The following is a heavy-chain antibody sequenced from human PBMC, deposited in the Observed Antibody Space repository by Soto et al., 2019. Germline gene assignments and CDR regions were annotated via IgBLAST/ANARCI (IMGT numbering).Heavy chain of an antibody. CDR2: IWYDGSNK. Sequence: LRLSCAASGFTFSSYGMHWVRQAPGKGLEWVAVIWYDGSNKYYADSVKGRFTISRDNSKNTLYLQMNSLRAEDTAVYYCARDLSGYSSGYFDYWGQGTLVTVSS. CDR3: ARDLSGYSSGYFDY. J-gene: IGHJ4*02. CDR1: GFTFSSYG. V-gene: IGHV3-33*01. D-gene: IGHD6-19*01.